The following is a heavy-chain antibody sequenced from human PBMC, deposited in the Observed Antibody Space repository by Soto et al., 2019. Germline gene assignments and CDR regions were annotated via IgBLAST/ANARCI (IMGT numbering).Heavy chain of an antibody. CDR2: IIPIFGTA. D-gene: IGHD3-22*01. J-gene: IGHJ6*02. V-gene: IGHV1-69*13. CDR3: ARSTSYYYDSSGYPHPDV. CDR1: GDTFSIYA. Sequence: ASVKVSCKASGDTFSIYAISWVRQAPGQGLEWMGGIIPIFGTANYAQKFQGRVTITADESTSTAYMELSSLRSEDTAVYYCARSTSYYYDSSGYPHPDVWGQGTTVTVSS.